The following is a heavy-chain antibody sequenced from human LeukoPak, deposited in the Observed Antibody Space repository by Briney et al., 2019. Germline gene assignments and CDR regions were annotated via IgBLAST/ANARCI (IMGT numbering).Heavy chain of an antibody. D-gene: IGHD3-22*01. CDR1: GESISSHY. V-gene: IGHV4-59*08. CDR3: ARVADYYESSGYYDY. CDR2: IFHSGST. J-gene: IGHJ4*02. Sequence: SETLSLTCNVSGESISSHYWSWTRQPPGKRLEWIGYIFHSGSTNYNPSLKSRVTISVDTSKNQFSLKLSSVTAADTAVYYCARVADYYESSGYYDYWGQGTLVTVSS.